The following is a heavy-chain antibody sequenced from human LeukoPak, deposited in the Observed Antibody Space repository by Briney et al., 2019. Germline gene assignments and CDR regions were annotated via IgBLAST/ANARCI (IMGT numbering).Heavy chain of an antibody. CDR3: ARVVKFWSGMELDLTRNWFDP. J-gene: IGHJ5*02. CDR2: ISAYNGNT. Sequence: ASVKVSCKASGYTFTSYAFSWVRQAPGQGLEWMGWISAYNGNTNYAQKLQGRVTMTTDTSTSTAYMELRSLRSDDTAVYYCARVVKFWSGMELDLTRNWFDPWGQGTLVTVSS. D-gene: IGHD3-3*01. V-gene: IGHV1-18*01. CDR1: GYTFTSYA.